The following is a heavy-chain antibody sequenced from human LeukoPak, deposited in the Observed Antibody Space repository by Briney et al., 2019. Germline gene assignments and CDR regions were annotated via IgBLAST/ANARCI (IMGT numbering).Heavy chain of an antibody. Sequence: GGSLRLPCSASGFRFSNYAMSWVRQVPGKGLEWVSSISDSGVSTYYTDSVRGRFSISRDNSKNTLYLQMDSLRAEDTAIYYCAKDCGGDCYLDGYWGQGTLVSVSS. CDR1: GFRFSNYA. V-gene: IGHV3-23*01. J-gene: IGHJ4*02. CDR3: AKDCGGDCYLDGY. D-gene: IGHD2-21*01. CDR2: ISDSGVST.